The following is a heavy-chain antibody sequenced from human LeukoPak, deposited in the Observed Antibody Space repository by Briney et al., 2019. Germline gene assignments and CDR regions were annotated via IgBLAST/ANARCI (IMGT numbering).Heavy chain of an antibody. CDR3: ARGSPRSYYDPLGAFDI. J-gene: IGHJ3*02. D-gene: IGHD3-3*01. Sequence: GGSLRLSCAASGFTVSSNYMSWVRQAPGKGLEWVSVIYSGGSTYYADSVKGRFTISRDNSKNTLYLQMNSLRAEDTAMYYCARGSPRSYYDPLGAFDIWGQGTMVTVSP. CDR1: GFTVSSNY. CDR2: IYSGGST. V-gene: IGHV3-53*01.